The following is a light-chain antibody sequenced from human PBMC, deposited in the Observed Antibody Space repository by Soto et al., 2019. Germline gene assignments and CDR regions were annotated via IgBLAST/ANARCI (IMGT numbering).Light chain of an antibody. V-gene: IGKV3-20*01. Sequence: EIVLTQSPGTLSLSPGERATLSCRASQSVSSNYLAWYQQKPGQAPRLLIYGAFRRATGIPDRFSGSGSGTDFTLTIGRLEPEDFATYYCQQLHSYPITFGQGTRLEIK. CDR1: QSVSSNY. CDR3: QQLHSYPIT. J-gene: IGKJ5*01. CDR2: GAF.